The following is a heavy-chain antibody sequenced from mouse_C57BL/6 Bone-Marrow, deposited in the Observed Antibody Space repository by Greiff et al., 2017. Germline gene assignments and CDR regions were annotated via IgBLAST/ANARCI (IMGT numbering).Heavy chain of an antibody. D-gene: IGHD2-3*01. CDR2: IYPGNSDT. J-gene: IGHJ4*01. CDR3: TRGGIYDGYYGGVDY. CDR1: GYTFTSYW. Sequence: EVQGVESGTVLARPGASVKMSCKTSGYTFTSYWMHWVKQRPGQGLEWIGAIYPGNSDTSYNQKFKGKAKLTAVTSASTAYMGLSSLTNEDSAVYYCTRGGIYDGYYGGVDYWGQGTSVTVSS. V-gene: IGHV1-5*01.